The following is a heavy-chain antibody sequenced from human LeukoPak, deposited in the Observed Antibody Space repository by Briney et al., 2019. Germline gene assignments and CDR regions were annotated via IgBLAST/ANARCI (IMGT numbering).Heavy chain of an antibody. J-gene: IGHJ4*02. D-gene: IGHD1-26*01. CDR1: GYTFTGYY. CDR2: INPNSGGT. CDR3: ARGGGSYYWDFDY. Sequence: ASVKVSCKASGYTFTGYYMHWVRQAPGQGLEWMGRINPNSGGTNYAQKFQGRVTMTRDTSISTAYMDLSRLRSDDTAVYYCARGGGSYYWDFDYWGQGTLVTVSS. V-gene: IGHV1-2*06.